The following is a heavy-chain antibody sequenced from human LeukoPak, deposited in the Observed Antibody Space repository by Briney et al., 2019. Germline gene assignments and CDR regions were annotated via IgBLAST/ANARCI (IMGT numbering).Heavy chain of an antibody. V-gene: IGHV3-30-3*01. Sequence: PGRPLRLSCAASGFTFSSYAIHWVRQAPGKGLEWVAVISYDGSNKYYADSVKGRFTISRDNSKNTLYLQMNSLRAEDTAVYYCARDNYYDSSGYYGYWGQGTLVTVSS. CDR1: GFTFSSYA. D-gene: IGHD3-22*01. CDR2: ISYDGSNK. CDR3: ARDNYYDSSGYYGY. J-gene: IGHJ4*02.